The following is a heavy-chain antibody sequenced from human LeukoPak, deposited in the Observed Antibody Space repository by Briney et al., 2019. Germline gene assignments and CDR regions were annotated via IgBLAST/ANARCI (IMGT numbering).Heavy chain of an antibody. J-gene: IGHJ3*02. CDR2: IYHSGST. CDR3: ARVSGSSWDHDAFDI. V-gene: IGHV4-4*02. Sequence: PSETLSLTCAVSGGSISSSNWWGWVRQPPGKGLEWIGEIYHSGSTNYNPSLKSRVTISVDKSKNQFSLKLSSVTAADTAVYHCARVSGSSWDHDAFDIWGQGTMVIVSS. CDR1: GGSISSSNW. D-gene: IGHD6-13*01.